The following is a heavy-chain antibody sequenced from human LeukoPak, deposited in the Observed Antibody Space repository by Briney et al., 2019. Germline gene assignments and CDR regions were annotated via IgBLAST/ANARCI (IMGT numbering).Heavy chain of an antibody. V-gene: IGHV1-18*01. Sequence: ASVKVSCKASGYTFTSYGISWVRQAPGQGLEWMGWISAYNGNTNYAQKLQGRVTMTTDTSTSTDYMELRSLRSDDTAVYYCARDCRGYSSGWYPDYYYYYMDVWGKGTTVTVSS. CDR1: GYTFTSYG. CDR2: ISAYNGNT. CDR3: ARDCRGYSSGWYPDYYYYYMDV. J-gene: IGHJ6*03. D-gene: IGHD6-19*01.